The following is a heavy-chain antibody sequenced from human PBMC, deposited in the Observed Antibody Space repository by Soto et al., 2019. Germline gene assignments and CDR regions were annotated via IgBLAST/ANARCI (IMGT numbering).Heavy chain of an antibody. CDR2: FYYSGST. D-gene: IGHD1-1*01. CDR1: GGSVSSSTYY. V-gene: IGHV4-39*01. Sequence: QLQLQESGPGLVKPSETLSLTCTVAGGSVSSSTYYWGWIRQPPGKGLGWIATFYYSGSTYHNPSLNSRVTISADTSKNQFSLKLNSVTATDTAVYYCARHHGTYYDAFDIWGQGTMVTVSS. J-gene: IGHJ3*02. CDR3: ARHHGTYYDAFDI.